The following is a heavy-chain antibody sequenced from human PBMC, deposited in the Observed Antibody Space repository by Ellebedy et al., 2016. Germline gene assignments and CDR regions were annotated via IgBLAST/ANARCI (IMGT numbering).Heavy chain of an antibody. CDR3: AKEGPYGGKDYYYYGMDV. CDR1: GFTFSSYT. D-gene: IGHD4-23*01. Sequence: GGSLRLSCAASGFTFSSYTMIWVRQAPGKGLEWVSSISSSSTYYADSVKGRFTISRDNAKNSLYLQMNSLRAEDTAVYYCAKEGPYGGKDYYYYGMDVWGQGTTVTVSS. V-gene: IGHV3-21*01. J-gene: IGHJ6*02. CDR2: ISSSSTY.